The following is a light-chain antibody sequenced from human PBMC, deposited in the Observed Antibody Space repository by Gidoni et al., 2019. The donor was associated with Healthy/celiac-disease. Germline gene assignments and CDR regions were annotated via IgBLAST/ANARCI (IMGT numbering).Light chain of an antibody. J-gene: IGKJ1*01. CDR1: QSVSSSY. CDR2: GAS. CDR3: QQYGSSPTWT. Sequence: ESVLTKSPGTLSLSPGERATLACRASQSVSSSYLAWYQQKPGQAPRLLIYGASSRATGLPDRFSGSGSGTDFTLTISRLEPEDFAVYYCQQYGSSPTWTFGQGTKVEIK. V-gene: IGKV3-20*01.